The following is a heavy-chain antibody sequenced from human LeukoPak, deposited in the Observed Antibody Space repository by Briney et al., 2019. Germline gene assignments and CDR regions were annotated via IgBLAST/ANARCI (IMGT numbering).Heavy chain of an antibody. D-gene: IGHD3-10*01. CDR2: IYDSGST. Sequence: SETLSLTCTVSGGSISSYYWSWIRQPPGKGLEWIGYIYDSGSTNYNPSLKSRVTISVDKSKTQFSLKLSSVTAADTAVYYCARGRSSMVRGYYYYYMDVWGKGTTVTISS. V-gene: IGHV4-59*01. CDR1: GGSISSYY. J-gene: IGHJ6*03. CDR3: ARGRSSMVRGYYYYYMDV.